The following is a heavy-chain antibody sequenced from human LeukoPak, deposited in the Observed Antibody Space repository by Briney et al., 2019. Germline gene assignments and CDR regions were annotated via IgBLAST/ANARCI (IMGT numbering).Heavy chain of an antibody. Sequence: SETLSLTCTVSGVSFNTYYASWIRQAPGRGLEFIGFIYNGGNTNYNPSLESGATISVDTSNNQFSLRLTSGTARQAAVYYCAAGPWEWDLWAQGTLVTVSS. CDR3: AAGPWEWDL. J-gene: IGHJ5*02. CDR2: IYNGGNT. V-gene: IGHV4-4*09. CDR1: GVSFNTYY. D-gene: IGHD1-26*01.